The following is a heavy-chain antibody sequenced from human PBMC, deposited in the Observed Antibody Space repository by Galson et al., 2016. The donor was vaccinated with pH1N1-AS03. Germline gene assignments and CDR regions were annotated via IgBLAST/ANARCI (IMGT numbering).Heavy chain of an antibody. CDR1: GFTFSNAW. CDR3: TTDSGRSSSIWFDP. D-gene: IGHD6-6*01. J-gene: IGHJ5*02. Sequence: SLRLSCAASGFTFSNAWMSWVRQAPGKGLEWVGRVKRKTDGGTTDYAAPVKGRFTISRDDSKDTVYPQMDSLKTEDTAVYYCTTDSGRSSSIWFDPWGQGTLVTVSS. V-gene: IGHV3-15*01. CDR2: VKRKTDGGTT.